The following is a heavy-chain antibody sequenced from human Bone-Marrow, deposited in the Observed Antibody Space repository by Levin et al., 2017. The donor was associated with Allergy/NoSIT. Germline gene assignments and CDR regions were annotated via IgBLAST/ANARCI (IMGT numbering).Heavy chain of an antibody. CDR3: ASDPGYSGHDWYFDL. D-gene: IGHD5-12*01. Sequence: PGGSLRLSCAASGFTFSSYRMHWVRQAPGKGLVWVSRIYSDGSSTNYADSVKGRFTISRDNPKNTLYLQMNSLRAEDTAVYYCASDPGYSGHDWYFDLWGRGTLVTVSS. V-gene: IGHV3-74*01. J-gene: IGHJ2*01. CDR2: IYSDGSST. CDR1: GFTFSSYR.